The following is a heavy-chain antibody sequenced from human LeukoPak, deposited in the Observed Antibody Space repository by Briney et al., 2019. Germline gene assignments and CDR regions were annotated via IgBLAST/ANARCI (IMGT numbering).Heavy chain of an antibody. V-gene: IGHV3-74*01. CDR2: INNDGCST. CDR1: GFTFSSYW. D-gene: IGHD3-10*01. CDR3: ARSSYPYYFDY. Sequence: PGGSLRLSCGASGFTFSSYWMHWVRQAPGKGLVWVSRINNDGCSTVYADSVRGRFTISRDNAKNTLYLQMNGLRAEDTSVYFCARSSYPYYFDYWGQGTLVTVSS. J-gene: IGHJ4*02.